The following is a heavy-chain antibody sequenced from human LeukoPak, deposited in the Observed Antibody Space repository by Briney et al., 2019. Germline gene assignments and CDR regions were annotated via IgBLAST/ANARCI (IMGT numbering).Heavy chain of an antibody. D-gene: IGHD6-13*01. CDR1: GFTFSSYA. Sequence: GGSLRLSCAASGFTFSSYAMSWVRQAPGKGLEWVSAISGSGGSTYYADSVKGRFTISRDNSKNTLYLQMNSLRAEDTAVDYCAKAAAXXXXYYYXXYMDVWGKGTTVTVSS. CDR3: AKAAAXXXXYYYXXYMDV. V-gene: IGHV3-23*01. J-gene: IGHJ6*03. CDR2: ISGSGGST.